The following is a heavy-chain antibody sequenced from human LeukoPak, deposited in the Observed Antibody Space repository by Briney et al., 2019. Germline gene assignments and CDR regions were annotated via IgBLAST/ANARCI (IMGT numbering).Heavy chain of an antibody. V-gene: IGHV4-39*07. CDR1: GGSISSSSYY. Sequence: SETLSLTCTVSGGSISSSSYYWGWIRQPPGKGLEWIGSIYYSGSTYYNPSLKSRVTISVDTSKNQFSLKLSSVTAADTAVYYCARVRGIAAAQPRGYFQHWGQGTLVTVSS. J-gene: IGHJ1*01. CDR2: IYYSGST. CDR3: ARVRGIAAAQPRGYFQH. D-gene: IGHD6-13*01.